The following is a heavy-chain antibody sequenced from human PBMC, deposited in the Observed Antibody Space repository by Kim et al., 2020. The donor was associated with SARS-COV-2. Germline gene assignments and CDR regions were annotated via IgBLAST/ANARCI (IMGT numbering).Heavy chain of an antibody. CDR3: AKDINPRIVATRSRGHDYYGMDV. Sequence: GGSLRLSCAASGFTFDDYAMHWVRQAPGKGLEWVSGISWNSGSIGYADSVKGRFTISRDNAKNSLYLQMNSLRAEDTALYYCAKDINPRIVATRSRGHDYYGMDVWGQGTTVTVSS. D-gene: IGHD5-12*01. V-gene: IGHV3-9*01. J-gene: IGHJ6*02. CDR1: GFTFDDYA. CDR2: ISWNSGSI.